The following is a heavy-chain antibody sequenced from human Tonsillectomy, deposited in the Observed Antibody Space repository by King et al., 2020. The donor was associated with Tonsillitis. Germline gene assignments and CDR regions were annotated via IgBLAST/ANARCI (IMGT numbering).Heavy chain of an antibody. J-gene: IGHJ3*02. V-gene: IGHV4-39*02. CDR3: AREGGIVVVVAATQTFDI. CDR2: IYYSGST. CDR1: GGSISSSSYY. Sequence: QLQESGPGLVKPSETLSLTCTVSGGSISSSSYYWGWIRQPPGKGLGWIGSIYYSGSTYYNTSLKSRVTISVDTSKNQFSLKLSSVTAADTAVYYCAREGGIVVVVAATQTFDIWGQGTMVTVSS. D-gene: IGHD2-15*01.